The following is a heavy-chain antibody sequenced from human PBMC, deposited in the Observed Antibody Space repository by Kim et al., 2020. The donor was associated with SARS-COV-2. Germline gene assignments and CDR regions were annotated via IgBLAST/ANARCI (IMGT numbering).Heavy chain of an antibody. V-gene: IGHV4-4*07. Sequence: SETLSLTCTVSGVSISSDYWSWIRQPAGKGLEWIGHIYTSGSTKYSPSLKSRVTMSVDTSKNQFSLKLSSVTAADTAVYYCARDAVGALSWFDSWGQGILVTVSS. CDR3: ARDAVGALSWFDS. CDR1: GVSISSDY. CDR2: IYTSGST. D-gene: IGHD1-26*01. J-gene: IGHJ5*01.